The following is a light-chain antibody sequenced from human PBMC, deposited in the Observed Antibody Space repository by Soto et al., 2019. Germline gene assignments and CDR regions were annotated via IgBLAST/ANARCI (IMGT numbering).Light chain of an antibody. CDR1: QSVGGNF. CDR3: HHYDSSPWT. Sequence: EIVLTQSPGTLSLSPGERATLSCRASQSVGGNFLAWYQQKPGQAPRLPIYGASNSATGIPDRFSGSESGTGFTLTIGRLEPEDFVLSYCHHYDSSPWTFGQGTEVEIK. J-gene: IGKJ1*01. CDR2: GAS. V-gene: IGKV3-20*01.